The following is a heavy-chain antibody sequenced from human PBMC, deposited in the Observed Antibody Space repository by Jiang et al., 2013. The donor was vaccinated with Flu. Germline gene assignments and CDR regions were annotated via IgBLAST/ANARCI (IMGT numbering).Heavy chain of an antibody. CDR1: GGSISSYY. J-gene: IGHJ4*02. CDR2: IYYSGST. Sequence: GLVKPSETLSLTCTVSGGSISSYYWSWIRQPPGKGLEWIGYIYYSGSTNYNPSLKSRVTISVDTSKNQFSLKLSSVTAADTAVYYCARWGEGGYQTFFDYWGQGTLVTVSS. CDR3: ARWGEGGYQTFFDY. V-gene: IGHV4-59*08. D-gene: IGHD5-12*01.